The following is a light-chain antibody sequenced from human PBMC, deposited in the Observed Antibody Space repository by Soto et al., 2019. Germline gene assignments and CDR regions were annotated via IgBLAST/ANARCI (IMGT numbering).Light chain of an antibody. Sequence: QSVLXXXXSXXGAXGQRVTISXXXXSSNIGAGYDVHWYQQLPGTAPKLLIYGNSNRPSGVPDRFSGSKSGTSASLAITGLQAEDEADYYCQSYDSSLSEVFXTGTKLTVL. CDR2: GNS. V-gene: IGLV1-40*01. CDR1: SSNIGAGYD. J-gene: IGLJ1*01. CDR3: QSYDSSLSEV.